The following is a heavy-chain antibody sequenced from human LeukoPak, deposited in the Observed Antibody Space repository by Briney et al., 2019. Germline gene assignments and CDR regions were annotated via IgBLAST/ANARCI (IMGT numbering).Heavy chain of an antibody. J-gene: IGHJ4*02. Sequence: GGSLRLSCEGSRFSFSSYGFNWIRQAPGKGLEWVSYISSSSLYIYYADSLKGRFTISRDNAKKSVYLQMNSLRAEDTAVYYCARDYRIRSYDSSGYYYPGGQGTLVTVSS. CDR2: ISSSSLYI. V-gene: IGHV3-21*01. D-gene: IGHD3-22*01. CDR3: ARDYRIRSYDSSGYYYP. CDR1: RFSFSSYG.